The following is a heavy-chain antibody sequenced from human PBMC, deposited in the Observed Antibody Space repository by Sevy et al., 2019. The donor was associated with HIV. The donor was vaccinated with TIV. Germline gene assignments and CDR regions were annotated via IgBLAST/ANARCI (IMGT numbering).Heavy chain of an antibody. CDR2: ISSSSSYI. V-gene: IGHV3-21*01. J-gene: IGHJ4*02. D-gene: IGHD3-22*01. CDR1: GFTLSSDS. CDR3: ARVGQNYYDSSGYYYRAFWDH. Sequence: GGSLRLSCAASGFTLSSDSMNWVRQAPGKGLEWVSSISSSSSYIYYADSVKGRFTISRDNAKNSLYLQMNSLRAEDTAVYYCARVGQNYYDSSGYYYRAFWDHWGQGTLVTVSS.